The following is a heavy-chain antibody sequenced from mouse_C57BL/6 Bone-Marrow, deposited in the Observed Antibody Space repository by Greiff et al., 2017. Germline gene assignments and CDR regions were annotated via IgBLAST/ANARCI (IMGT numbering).Heavy chain of an antibody. CDR2: FNPNYGTT. CDR1: GYSFTDYN. D-gene: IGHD2-4*01. J-gene: IGHJ3*01. Sequence: EVQLQQSGPELVKPGASVKISCKASGYSFTDYNMNWVKQSNGKSLEWIGVFNPNYGTTSYNQKFKGKATLTVDQSSSTAYMQLNSLTSEDSEVYFCARGRLYDYGGRSYWFAYWGQGTLVTVSA. V-gene: IGHV1-39*01. CDR3: ARGRLYDYGGRSYWFAY.